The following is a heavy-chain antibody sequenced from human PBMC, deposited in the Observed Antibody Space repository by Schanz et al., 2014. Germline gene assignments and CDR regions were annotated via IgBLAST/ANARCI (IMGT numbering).Heavy chain of an antibody. CDR3: PPGGRRGYSHYFYGMDV. CDR2: IKTKTDGGTT. D-gene: IGHD5-18*01. Sequence: EVQLVESGGGLVKPGGSLRLSCAASGFTSSNAWMSWVRQAPGKGLEWVGRIKTKTDGGTTDYAAPVKGRFTISRDDSTNPLYLKMHSLKTEATDVYSCPPGGRRGYSHYFYGMDVWGQGTTVTVSS. J-gene: IGHJ6*02. V-gene: IGHV3-15*01. CDR1: GFTSSNAW.